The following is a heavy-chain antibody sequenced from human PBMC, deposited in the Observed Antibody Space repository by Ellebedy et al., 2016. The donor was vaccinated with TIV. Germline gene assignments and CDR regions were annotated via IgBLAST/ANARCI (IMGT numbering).Heavy chain of an antibody. D-gene: IGHD3-10*01. J-gene: IGHJ5*02. CDR1: GGTFSSYA. CDR2: IIPIFGTA. CDR3: ARRGGALLWFGDPGGANWFDP. Sequence: AASVKVSCKASGGTFSSYAISWVRQAPGQGLEWMGGIIPIFGTADYAQKFQGRVTITADDSTGTVYMELSSLRSDDTAVYYCARRGGALLWFGDPGGANWFDPWGQGTLVTVSS. V-gene: IGHV1-69*13.